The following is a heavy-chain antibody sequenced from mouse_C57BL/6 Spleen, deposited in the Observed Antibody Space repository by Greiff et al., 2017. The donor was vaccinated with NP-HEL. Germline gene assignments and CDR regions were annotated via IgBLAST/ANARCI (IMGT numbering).Heavy chain of an antibody. CDR1: GYTFTSYW. Sequence: VQLQQPGAELVKPGASVKLSCKASGYTFTSYWMQWVKQRPGQGLEWIGEIDPSDSYTNYNQKFKGKATLTVDTSSSTAYMQLSSLTSEDSAVYYCARSTVVAPWGYWGQGTTLTVSS. CDR3: ARSTVVAPWGY. D-gene: IGHD1-1*01. CDR2: IDPSDSYT. V-gene: IGHV1-50*01. J-gene: IGHJ2*01.